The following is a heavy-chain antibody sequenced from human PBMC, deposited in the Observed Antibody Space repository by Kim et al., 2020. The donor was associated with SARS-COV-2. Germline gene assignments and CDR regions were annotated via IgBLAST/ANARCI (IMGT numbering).Heavy chain of an antibody. V-gene: IGHV3-33*01. CDR2: IWYDGSNK. Sequence: GGSLRLSCAASGFTFSSYGMHWVRQAPGKGLEWVAVIWYDGSNKYYADSVKGRFTISRDNSKNTLYLQMNSLRAEDTAVYYCAREHLMGATPSWFDPWGQGTLVTVSS. CDR1: GFTFSSYG. J-gene: IGHJ5*02. D-gene: IGHD1-26*01. CDR3: AREHLMGATPSWFDP.